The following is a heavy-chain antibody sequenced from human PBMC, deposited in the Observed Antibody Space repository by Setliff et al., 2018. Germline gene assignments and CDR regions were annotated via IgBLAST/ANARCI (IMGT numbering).Heavy chain of an antibody. D-gene: IGHD6-19*01. CDR3: ARRVRIAVLNLYYFEY. CDR2: INPNSGGT. CDR1: GYTFTGYY. V-gene: IGHV1-2*02. Sequence: ASVKVSCKASGYTFTGYYMHWVRQAPGQGLEWMGWINPNSGGTRYSQKFQGRVTITRDASASKAYMELSSLRSEDTAVYYCARRVRIAVLNLYYFEYWGQGTLVTVSS. J-gene: IGHJ4*02.